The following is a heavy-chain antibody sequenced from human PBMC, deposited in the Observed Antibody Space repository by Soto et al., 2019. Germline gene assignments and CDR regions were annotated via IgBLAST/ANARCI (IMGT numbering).Heavy chain of an antibody. V-gene: IGHV1-69*01. J-gene: IGHJ4*02. CDR3: ARVETYGDYPTFIFDY. CDR1: GGTFSSYA. D-gene: IGHD4-17*01. CDR2: IIPIFGTA. Sequence: QVQLVQSGAEVKKPGSSVKVSCKASGGTFSSYAISCVRQAPGQGLEWMGGIIPIFGTANYAQKFQGRVTITADESTSTAYMELSSLRSEDTAVYYCARVETYGDYPTFIFDYWGQGTLVTVSS.